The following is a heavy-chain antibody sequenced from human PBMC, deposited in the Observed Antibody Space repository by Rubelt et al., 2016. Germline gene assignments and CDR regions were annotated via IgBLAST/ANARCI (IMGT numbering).Heavy chain of an antibody. D-gene: IGHD3-10*01. Sequence: KESGPVLVKPTETLTLTCTVSGFSLSNARMGVSWIRQPPGKGLEWIGEINHSGSTNYNPSLKSRVTISVYTSKNQFSRKLNSVTAADTAVYYCARGRGASDYWGQGTLVTVSS. J-gene: IGHJ4*02. CDR3: ARGRGASDY. V-gene: IGHV4-4*02. CDR1: GFSLSNARMG. CDR2: INHSGST.